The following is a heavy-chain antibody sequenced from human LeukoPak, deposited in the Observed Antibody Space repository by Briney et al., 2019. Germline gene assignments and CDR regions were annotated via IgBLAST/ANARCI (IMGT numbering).Heavy chain of an antibody. Sequence: GASVKVSCKASGYTFTGDYIHWVRQARGQVFEWMGWVDPGSGATFYAQKFQGRVTMTRDTSITTVYMELSRLRSDDTAVYYCATARDRGRYFDPWGQGTLVTVSS. D-gene: IGHD1-26*01. J-gene: IGHJ5*02. CDR1: GYTFTGDY. CDR3: ATARDRGRYFDP. CDR2: VDPGSGAT. V-gene: IGHV1-2*02.